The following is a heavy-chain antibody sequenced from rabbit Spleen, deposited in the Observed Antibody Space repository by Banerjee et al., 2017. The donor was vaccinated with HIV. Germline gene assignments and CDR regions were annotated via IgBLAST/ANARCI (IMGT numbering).Heavy chain of an antibody. V-gene: IGHV1S47*01. CDR3: TRGGYDDVGDALLI. CDR1: GIDFNKYA. J-gene: IGHJ3*01. Sequence: ELVESGGGLVQPGESLKLSCKASGIDFNKYAINWVRQAPGKGLEWIAYIYSGFEITNYANSVKGRFTISSDNARDTVFLEMTTLTASDTATYFCTRGGYDDVGDALLIWGQGTLVTVS. CDR2: IYSGFEIT. D-gene: IGHD2-1*01.